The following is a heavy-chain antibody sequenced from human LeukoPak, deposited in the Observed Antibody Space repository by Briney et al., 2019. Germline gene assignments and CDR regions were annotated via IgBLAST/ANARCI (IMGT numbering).Heavy chain of an antibody. V-gene: IGHV4-4*07. CDR3: ARLGYCSGGRCPWHYYYYMDV. D-gene: IGHD2-15*01. Sequence: PSETLSLTCTVSGGSIGSYSWSWIRQPAGKGLEWIGRIYTSGSTNYNPSLKSRVTISVDKSKNQFSLNLTSVTAADTAVYYCARLGYCSGGRCPWHYYYYMDVWGDGTTVTVSS. J-gene: IGHJ6*03. CDR2: IYTSGST. CDR1: GGSIGSYS.